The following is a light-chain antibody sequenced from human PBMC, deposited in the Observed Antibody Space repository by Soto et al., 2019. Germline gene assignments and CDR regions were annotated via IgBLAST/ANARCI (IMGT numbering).Light chain of an antibody. CDR3: CSYATSYTYV. J-gene: IGLJ1*01. V-gene: IGLV2-23*02. CDR2: AVN. CDR1: NSDVGSYNF. Sequence: QSVLTQPASVSGSPGQSITISCTGTNSDVGSYNFVSWYQQDPGKVPKLILYAVNKRPSGVSNRFSGSKSGDTASLTISGLQAEDEADYYCCSYATSYTYVFGSGTKVTVL.